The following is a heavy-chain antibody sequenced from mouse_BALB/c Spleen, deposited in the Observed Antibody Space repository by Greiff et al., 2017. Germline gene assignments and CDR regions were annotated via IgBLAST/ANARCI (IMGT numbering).Heavy chain of an antibody. J-gene: IGHJ4*01. CDR1: GYTFSSYW. CDR3: ARRAGRYDDAMDY. CDR2: ILPGSGST. D-gene: IGHD2-14*01. Sequence: QVQLKESGAELMKPGASVKISCKATGYTFSSYWIEWVKQRPGHGLEWIGEILPGSGSTNYNEKFKGKATFTADTSSNTAYMQLSSLTSEDSAVYYCARRAGRYDDAMDYWGQGTSVTVSS. V-gene: IGHV1-9*01.